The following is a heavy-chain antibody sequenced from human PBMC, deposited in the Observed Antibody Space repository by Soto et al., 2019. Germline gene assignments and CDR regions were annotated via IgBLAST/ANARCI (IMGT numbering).Heavy chain of an antibody. Sequence: ASVKVSCKAAGYTFTGYYMHWVRQAPGQGLERMGWINPNSGGTNYAQKFQGRVTMTRDTSISTAYMELSRLRSDDTAVYYCARELSGHCTNGVCLNWFDPWGQGTLVPVYS. CDR1: GYTFTGYY. V-gene: IGHV1-2*02. J-gene: IGHJ5*02. CDR3: ARELSGHCTNGVCLNWFDP. CDR2: INPNSGGT. D-gene: IGHD2-8*01.